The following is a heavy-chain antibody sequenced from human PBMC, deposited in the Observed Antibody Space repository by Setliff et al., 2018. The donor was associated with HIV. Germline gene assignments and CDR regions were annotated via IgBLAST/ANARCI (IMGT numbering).Heavy chain of an antibody. CDR3: ARAYNVYDYRSDSSGYDY. Sequence: GGSLRLSCAASGFTLDNYAMSWVRQRPGEGLEWVASITWNRGTIAYADSVKGRFIASTDNAKNSLFLQMNSLKAEDTAVYYCARAYNVYDYRSDSSGYDYWGQGTLVTVSS. CDR2: ITWNRGTI. V-gene: IGHV3-9*01. D-gene: IGHD3-22*01. CDR1: GFTLDNYA. J-gene: IGHJ4*02.